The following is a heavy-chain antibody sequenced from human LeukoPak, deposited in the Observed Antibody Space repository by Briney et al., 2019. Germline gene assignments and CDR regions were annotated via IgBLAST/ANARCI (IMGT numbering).Heavy chain of an antibody. CDR1: GFTFSAYN. J-gene: IGHJ6*03. D-gene: IGHD5-18*01. V-gene: IGHV3-21*01. CDR2: ITTSSTYM. CDR3: ARARARYGYGHYYYYMDV. Sequence: GGSLRLSCAASGFTFSAYNMNWVRRTPGKGLEWVSSITTSSTYMFYADSVRGRFTISRDNAENSLYLQMNSLRDEDTAVYYCARARARYGYGHYYYYMDVWGKGTTVTISS.